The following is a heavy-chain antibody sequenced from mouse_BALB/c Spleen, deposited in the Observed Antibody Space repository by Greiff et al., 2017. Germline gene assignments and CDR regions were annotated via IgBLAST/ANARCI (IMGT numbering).Heavy chain of an antibody. V-gene: IGHV3-2*02. CDR1: GYSITSDYA. CDR2: ISYSGST. Sequence: EVKLLESGPGLVKPSQSLSLTCTVTGYSITSDYAWNWIRQFPGNKLEWMGYISYSGSTSYNPSLKSRISITRDTSKNQFFLQLNSVTTEDTATYYCARDLDYWGQGTTLTVSS. J-gene: IGHJ2*01. CDR3: ARDLDY.